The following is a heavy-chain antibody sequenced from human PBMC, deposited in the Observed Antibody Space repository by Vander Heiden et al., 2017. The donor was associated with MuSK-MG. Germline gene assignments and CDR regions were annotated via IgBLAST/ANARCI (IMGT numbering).Heavy chain of an antibody. Sequence: QVQLQESGPGLVKPSQTLSVTCTVSGCSIDSGNYYWSWIRQPAGKGLEWIGRIYPSGSTNYNPSRKSRVTISIDRSMHQFSLKLRSVKAEDTAVYFCARDEFNDYSENWFDPWVQGTLVPVS. CDR3: ARDEFNDYSENWFDP. V-gene: IGHV4-61*02. CDR2: IYPSGST. D-gene: IGHD1-1*01. J-gene: IGHJ5*02. CDR1: GCSIDSGNYY.